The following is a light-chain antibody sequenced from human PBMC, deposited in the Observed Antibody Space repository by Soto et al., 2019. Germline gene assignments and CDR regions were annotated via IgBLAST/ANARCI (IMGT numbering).Light chain of an antibody. Sequence: SYELTQPPSVSGAPGQTARITCGGNNIESKSVHWYQQRPGQAPVLVVHDDSDRPSGIPERISGSNSGNTATLTISRVEAGDEAEYYCQVWDGLSDHVIFGGGTKVTVL. CDR2: DDS. J-gene: IGLJ2*01. CDR1: NIESKS. CDR3: QVWDGLSDHVI. V-gene: IGLV3-21*02.